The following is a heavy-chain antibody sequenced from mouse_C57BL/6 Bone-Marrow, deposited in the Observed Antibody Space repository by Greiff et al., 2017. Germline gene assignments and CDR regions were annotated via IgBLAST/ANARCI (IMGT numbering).Heavy chain of an antibody. Sequence: VQLQQSGAELVRPGTSVKMSCKASGYTFTNYWIGWAKPRPGHGLEWIGDLYPGGGYTNYNEKFKGKATLTADKSSSTAYMQFSSLTSEDSAIYYCARWDPLGSNYVNYAMDDWGQGTSVTVSS. CDR2: LYPGGGYT. D-gene: IGHD2-5*01. V-gene: IGHV1-63*01. J-gene: IGHJ4*01. CDR3: ARWDPLGSNYVNYAMDD. CDR1: GYTFTNYW.